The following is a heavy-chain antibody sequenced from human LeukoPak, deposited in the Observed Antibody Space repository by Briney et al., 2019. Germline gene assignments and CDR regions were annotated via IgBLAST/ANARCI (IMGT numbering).Heavy chain of an antibody. CDR2: IYYSGST. J-gene: IGHJ4*02. Sequence: ESGPTLVKPSETLSLTCTVSGGSISSSSYYWGWIRQPPRKGLEWIGGIYYSGSTYYNPSLKSRVTISVDTSKNQFSLKLSPVTAADTAVYYCARGLDTAMVEQYYFDYWGQGTLVTVSS. D-gene: IGHD5-18*01. CDR3: ARGLDTAMVEQYYFDY. CDR1: GGSISSSSYY. V-gene: IGHV4-39*01.